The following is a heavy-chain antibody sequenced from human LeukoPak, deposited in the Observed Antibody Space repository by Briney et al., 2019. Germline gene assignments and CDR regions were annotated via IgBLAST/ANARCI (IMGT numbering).Heavy chain of an antibody. CDR3: ARGPTLAIIPVAGPGAFDV. Sequence: ASVKVSCKASAYTFTNYDINWVRQATGQGLEWMGWMKPNSGNTGYAQKFQGRVTMTRNTSITTAYMELSSLTSEDTAVYYCARGPTLAIIPVAGPGAFDVWGQGTMVTVSS. CDR2: MKPNSGNT. J-gene: IGHJ3*01. D-gene: IGHD2-2*01. CDR1: AYTFTNYD. V-gene: IGHV1-8*01.